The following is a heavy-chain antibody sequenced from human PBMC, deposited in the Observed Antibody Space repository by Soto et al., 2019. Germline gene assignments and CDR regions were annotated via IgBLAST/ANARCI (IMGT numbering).Heavy chain of an antibody. Sequence: SETLSLTCTFSCGSISSYYWSWIRQPAGKGLEWIGRIYTSGSTNYNPSLKSRVTMSVDTSKNQFSLKLSSVTAADTAVYYCARDLVGIVATDETYGMDVWGQGTTVTVSS. CDR2: IYTSGST. V-gene: IGHV4-4*07. CDR1: CGSISSYY. D-gene: IGHD5-12*01. J-gene: IGHJ6*02. CDR3: ARDLVGIVATDETYGMDV.